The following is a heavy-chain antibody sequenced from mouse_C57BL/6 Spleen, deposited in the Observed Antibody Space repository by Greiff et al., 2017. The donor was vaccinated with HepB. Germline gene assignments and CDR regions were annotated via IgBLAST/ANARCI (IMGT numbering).Heavy chain of an antibody. Sequence: EVQLVESGGGLVQSGRSLRLSCATSGFTFSDFYMEWVRQAPGKGLEWIAASRNKANDYTTEYSASVKGRFIVSRDTSQSILYLQMNALRAEDTAIYYCARDVGTTGAMDYWGQGTSVTVSS. J-gene: IGHJ4*01. D-gene: IGHD1-1*01. CDR3: ARDVGTTGAMDY. CDR2: SRNKANDYTT. CDR1: GFTFSDFY. V-gene: IGHV7-1*01.